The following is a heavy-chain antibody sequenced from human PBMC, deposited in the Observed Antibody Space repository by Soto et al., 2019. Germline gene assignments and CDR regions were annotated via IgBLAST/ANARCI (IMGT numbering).Heavy chain of an antibody. Sequence: QVQLVESGGGVVQPGRSLRLSCAASGFIFSRYAMHWVRQAPGKGLEWVAVISHDGSNEYYSDSMEGRFPISRDNSKNTLYVQMNSLRVEDTAVYYSAMLVRADNGMDVWGQGTTVTVSS. CDR1: GFIFSRYA. CDR2: ISHDGSNE. V-gene: IGHV3-30*03. CDR3: AMLVRADNGMDV. D-gene: IGHD3-10*01. J-gene: IGHJ6*02.